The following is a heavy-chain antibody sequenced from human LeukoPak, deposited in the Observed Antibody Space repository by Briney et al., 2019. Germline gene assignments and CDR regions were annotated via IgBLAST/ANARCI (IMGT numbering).Heavy chain of an antibody. CDR1: AGSIGSTTYY. D-gene: IGHD4-11*01. CDR2: IYYSGST. V-gene: IGHV4-39*07. J-gene: IGHJ4*02. Sequence: TSETLSLTCTVSAGSIGSTTYYWGWIREPPGKGQECIVTIYYSGSTYHNTSLMSPVNISVDTPKNQFSLKLSSVTAADTAVYYCARGPTVKYFDYWGQGTLVTVSS. CDR3: ARGPTVKYFDY.